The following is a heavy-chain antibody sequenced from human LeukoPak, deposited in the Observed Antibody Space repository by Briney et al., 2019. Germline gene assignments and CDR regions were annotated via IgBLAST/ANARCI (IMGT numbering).Heavy chain of an antibody. Sequence: ASVKVSCKASGGTFSSYAISWVRQAPGQGLGWMGGIIPIFGTANYAQKFQGRVTITTDESTSTAYMELSSLRSEDTAVYYCARDSCGGDCYPGSYAFDIWGQGTMVTVSS. CDR1: GGTFSSYA. CDR2: IIPIFGTA. J-gene: IGHJ3*02. D-gene: IGHD2-21*02. V-gene: IGHV1-69*05. CDR3: ARDSCGGDCYPGSYAFDI.